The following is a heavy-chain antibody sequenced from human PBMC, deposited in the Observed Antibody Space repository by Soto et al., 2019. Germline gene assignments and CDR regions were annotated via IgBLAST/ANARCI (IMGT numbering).Heavy chain of an antibody. Sequence: VKVSCKASGGTFSSYAISWVRQAPGQGLEWMGGIIPIFGTANYAQKFQGRVTITADESTSTAYMELSSLRSEDTAVYYCNTVGASGGYFDYWGQGTLVTVSS. CDR2: IIPIFGTA. CDR1: GGTFSSYA. D-gene: IGHD1-26*01. V-gene: IGHV1-69*01. CDR3: NTVGASGGYFDY. J-gene: IGHJ4*02.